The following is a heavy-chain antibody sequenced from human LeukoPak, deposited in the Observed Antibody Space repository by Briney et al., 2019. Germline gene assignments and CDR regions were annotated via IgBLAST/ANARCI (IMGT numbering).Heavy chain of an antibody. V-gene: IGHV4-30-4*08. CDR3: ARGSNYYDSSGYYIPDFDY. CDR2: IYYSGST. J-gene: IGHJ4*02. Sequence: SETLSLTCTVSGGSISSGDYYWSWIRQPPGKGLVWIGYIYYSGSTYYNPSLKSRVTISVDTTKNQFSLKLSSVTAADTAVYYCARGSNYYDSSGYYIPDFDYWGQGTLVTVSS. D-gene: IGHD3-22*01. CDR1: GGSISSGDYY.